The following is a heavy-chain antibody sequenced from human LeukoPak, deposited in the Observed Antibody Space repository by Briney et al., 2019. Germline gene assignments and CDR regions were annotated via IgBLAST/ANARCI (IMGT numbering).Heavy chain of an antibody. CDR2: ISGSGGST. J-gene: IGHJ4*02. Sequence: PGGSLRLSCAASGFTFSNYAMGWVRRAPRRGLEWVSSISGSGGSTFYADSVKGRYTISRDTSKNTLFLQMNSLSAEDTAVYFCATWSGSGSYYSYYFAYWGQGTLVTVSS. V-gene: IGHV3-23*01. CDR3: ATWSGSGSYYSYYFAY. D-gene: IGHD3-10*01. CDR1: GFTFSNYA.